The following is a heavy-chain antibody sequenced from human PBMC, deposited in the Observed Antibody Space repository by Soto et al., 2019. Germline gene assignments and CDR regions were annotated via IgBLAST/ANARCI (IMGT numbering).Heavy chain of an antibody. CDR3: ARGETQGPIAY. CDR1: GYSISSSNW. D-gene: IGHD1-26*01. V-gene: IGHV4-28*03. Sequence: QVQLQESGPGLVKPSDTLSLTCAVSGYSISSSNWWGWIRQPPGKGLEWMGYLYYSGTTYYNPSLKGRVTMPVDTSKNRFSRKLTSGTAVDTAVYYCARGETQGPIAYGGQGPLVPVSS. CDR2: LYYSGTT. J-gene: IGHJ4*02.